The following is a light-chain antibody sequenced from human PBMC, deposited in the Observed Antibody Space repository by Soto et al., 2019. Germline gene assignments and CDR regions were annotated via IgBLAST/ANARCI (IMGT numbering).Light chain of an antibody. J-gene: IGLJ2*01. CDR2: GNN. Sequence: SVLTQPHSVSGAPGQRVTISCTGSSSNIGAGYDVQWYQQLPGAAPRLLIFGNNNRPSGVPHRFSGSRSGTPASLAISGLQAEDEGDSYCQSYGIMLSVSVVFGGGTQVTVL. CDR1: SSNIGAGYD. CDR3: QSYGIMLSVSVV. V-gene: IGLV1-40*01.